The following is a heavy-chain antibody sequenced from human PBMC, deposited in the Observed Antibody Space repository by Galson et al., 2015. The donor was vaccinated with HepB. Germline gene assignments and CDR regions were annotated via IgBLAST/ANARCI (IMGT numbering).Heavy chain of an antibody. CDR2: IYITGST. J-gene: IGHJ5*02. CDR3: ARDSPITILREKWFDP. D-gene: IGHD3-10*01. V-gene: IGHV4-4*07. CDR1: RGSISGYY. Sequence: SETLSLTCTVSRGSISGYYWSWIRQPAGKGLEWIGRIYITGSTNYNPSLKSRVTMSVDTSKNQFSLKLSSVTAADTAVYYCARDSPITILREKWFDPWGQGTLVPVSS.